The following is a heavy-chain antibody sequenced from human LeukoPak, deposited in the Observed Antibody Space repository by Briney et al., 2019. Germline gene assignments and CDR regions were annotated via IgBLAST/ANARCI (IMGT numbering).Heavy chain of an antibody. CDR2: IRNKAYGGTT. Sequence: SLVRQPPGKGLEWVGFIRNKAYGGTTDYAASVKGRFTISRDDSNSIAYLQMNSLKTEDTAVYYCTRDDGSGSYYSALDYWGQGTLVTVSS. D-gene: IGHD3-10*01. CDR3: TRDDGSGSYYSALDY. V-gene: IGHV3-49*02. J-gene: IGHJ4*02.